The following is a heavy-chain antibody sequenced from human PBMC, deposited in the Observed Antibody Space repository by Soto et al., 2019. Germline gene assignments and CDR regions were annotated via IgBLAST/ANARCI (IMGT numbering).Heavy chain of an antibody. V-gene: IGHV4-59*08. J-gene: IGHJ6*02. CDR3: ARHLKTVAGEGEFYFYGMDV. CDR1: GGSISSYY. D-gene: IGHD6-19*01. Sequence: KPSETLSLTCTVSGGSISSYYWSWIRQPPGKGLEWIGSIYYTGSTNYNPSLKSRVTVSVDTSKNQFSLRLTSVTAADTAVYYCARHLKTVAGEGEFYFYGMDVWGQGTTVTVSS. CDR2: IYYTGST.